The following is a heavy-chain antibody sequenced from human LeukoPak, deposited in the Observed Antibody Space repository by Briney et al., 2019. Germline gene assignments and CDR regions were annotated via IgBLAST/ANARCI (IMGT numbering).Heavy chain of an antibody. CDR2: IYYSGTT. CDR3: ARGTSSGWYGFDS. V-gene: IGHV4-59*01. CDR1: GGSISSYY. Sequence: SETLSLTCTVSGGSISSYYWSWIRQPPGKGLEWIGYIYYSGTTNYNPSLKSRVTISVDTSKNQFSLKLNSVTAADTAVYYCARGTSSGWYGFDSWGQGTLVTVSS. D-gene: IGHD6-19*01. J-gene: IGHJ4*02.